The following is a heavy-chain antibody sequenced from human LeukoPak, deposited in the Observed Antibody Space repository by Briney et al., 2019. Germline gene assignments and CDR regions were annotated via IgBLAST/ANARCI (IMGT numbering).Heavy chain of an antibody. CDR2: IYYSGST. D-gene: IGHD6-19*01. CDR3: ARGPDSSGWSDFDY. Sequence: PSETLSLTCTVSDGSISSYYWSWIRQPPGKGLEWIGYIYYSGSTNYNPSLKSRVTISVDTSKNQFSLKLSSVTAADTAVYYCARGPDSSGWSDFDYWGQGTLVTVSS. J-gene: IGHJ4*02. CDR1: DGSISSYY. V-gene: IGHV4-59*01.